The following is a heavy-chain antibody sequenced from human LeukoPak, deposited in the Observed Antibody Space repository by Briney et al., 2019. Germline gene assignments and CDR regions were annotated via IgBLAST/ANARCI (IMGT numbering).Heavy chain of an antibody. CDR1: GYTFSDYG. V-gene: IGHV1-18*01. CDR3: ARDCRGTCHDSYFFDY. D-gene: IGHD2-15*01. J-gene: IGHJ4*02. CDR2: ISAYNGNT. Sequence: ASVKVSCKASGYTFSDYGISWVRQAPGQGLEWMAWISAYNGNTNYEQRFQGRVTVTTDIYTNIAYMELRSLRSDDTAVYFCARDCRGTCHDSYFFDYWGQGTLVAVSS.